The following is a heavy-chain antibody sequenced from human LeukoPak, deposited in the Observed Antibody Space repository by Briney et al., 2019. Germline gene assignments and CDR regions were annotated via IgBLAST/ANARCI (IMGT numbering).Heavy chain of an antibody. Sequence: GGSLRLSCAASGFTFSSYWMHWVRQAPGKGLVWVSRIKSDGSSTNYADSVKGRFTISRDNAKNTLYLQMNNLRAEDTAVYYCARNLYCTSTSWPLDYWGQGTLVTVSS. J-gene: IGHJ4*02. V-gene: IGHV3-74*01. CDR2: IKSDGSST. CDR3: ARNLYCTSTSWPLDY. CDR1: GFTFSSYW. D-gene: IGHD2-2*01.